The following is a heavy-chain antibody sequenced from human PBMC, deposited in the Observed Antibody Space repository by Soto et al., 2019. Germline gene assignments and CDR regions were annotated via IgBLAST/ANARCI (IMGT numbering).Heavy chain of an antibody. J-gene: IGHJ6*02. Sequence: ASVKVSCKASGGTFSSYAISWVRQAPGQGLEWMGGIIPIFGTANYAQKFQGRVAITADESTSTAYMELSSLRSEDTAVYYCARDRLKVATTDYYYGMDVWGQGTTVTVSS. V-gene: IGHV1-69*13. CDR2: IIPIFGTA. D-gene: IGHD5-12*01. CDR3: ARDRLKVATTDYYYGMDV. CDR1: GGTFSSYA.